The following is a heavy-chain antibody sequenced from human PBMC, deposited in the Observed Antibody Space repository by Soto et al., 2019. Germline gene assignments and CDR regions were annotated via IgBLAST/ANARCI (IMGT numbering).Heavy chain of an antibody. V-gene: IGHV1-2*02. CDR1: GYTFTGYH. Sequence: QVQLVQSGAEVKKPGASVKVSCKASGYTFTGYHMHWVRQAPGQGLEWMGWINPNSGVTIYAQKFQGRVIMTRETPITTAYMELSRLTSDDMAVYYCARRLGLLVTPIPGYWGQGTLVTVSS. CDR2: INPNSGVT. J-gene: IGHJ4*02. D-gene: IGHD2-21*02. CDR3: ARRLGLLVTPIPGY.